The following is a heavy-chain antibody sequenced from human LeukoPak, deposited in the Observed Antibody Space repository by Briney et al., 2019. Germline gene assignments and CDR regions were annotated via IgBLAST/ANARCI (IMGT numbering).Heavy chain of an antibody. Sequence: GGSLRLSCAASGFTVTRNYMSWARLAPGKGLEWVSIITSAGATHYATSVKGRFTISRDSSKNTVYLQMNSLRAEDTAVYYCATRGLSGYYYGMDVWGQGTTVTVSS. V-gene: IGHV3-66*01. CDR3: ATRGLSGYYYGMDV. D-gene: IGHD3/OR15-3a*01. J-gene: IGHJ6*02. CDR2: ITSAGAT. CDR1: GFTVTRNY.